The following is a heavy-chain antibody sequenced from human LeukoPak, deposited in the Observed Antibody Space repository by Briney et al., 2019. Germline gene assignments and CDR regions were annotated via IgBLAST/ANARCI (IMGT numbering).Heavy chain of an antibody. Sequence: GGSLRLSCAASGFTFNGAWMSWVRQVPGKGLQWVAAISHDGSKEYYVDSVKGRFTISRDNAIDSLFLQMNSLRAEDAALYYCAAMFLAFWGQGTLVTVS. CDR2: ISHDGSKE. CDR1: GFTFNGAW. CDR3: AAMFLAF. D-gene: IGHD3-10*02. J-gene: IGHJ4*02. V-gene: IGHV3-7*01.